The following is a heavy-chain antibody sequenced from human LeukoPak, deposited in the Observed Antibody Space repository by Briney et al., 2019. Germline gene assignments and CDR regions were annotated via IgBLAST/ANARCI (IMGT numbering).Heavy chain of an antibody. CDR1: GFTFSNYW. J-gene: IGHJ5*02. CDR2: TSSDGSST. Sequence: PGGSLRLSCAVSGFTFSNYWMHWVRQGPGKGLVWVSRTSSDGSSTDYADSVKGRFTISRDNAKNTLYLRMNSLRAEDTAVYYCEVILVRVSWGQGTLVTVSS. D-gene: IGHD2-21*01. CDR3: EVILVRVS. V-gene: IGHV3-74*01.